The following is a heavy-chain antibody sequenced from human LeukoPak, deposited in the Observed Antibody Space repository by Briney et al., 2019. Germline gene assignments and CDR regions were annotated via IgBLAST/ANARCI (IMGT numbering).Heavy chain of an antibody. V-gene: IGHV4-34*01. CDR2: INHSGST. J-gene: IGHJ4*02. CDR1: GGSFSGYY. D-gene: IGHD3-22*01. Sequence: SETLSLTCAVYGGSFSGYYWSWIRQPPGKGLEWIGEINHSGSTNYNPSLKSRVTISVDTSKNQFPLKLSSVTAADTAVYYCARRHYYDSSWVFDYWGQGTLVTVSS. CDR3: ARRHYYDSSWVFDY.